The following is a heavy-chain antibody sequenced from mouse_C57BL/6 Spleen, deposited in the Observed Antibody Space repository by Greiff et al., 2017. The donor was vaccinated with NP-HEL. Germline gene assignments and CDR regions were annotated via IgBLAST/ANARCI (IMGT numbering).Heavy chain of an antibody. Sequence: EVKLVESGGGLVKPGGSLKLSCAASGFTFSSYAMSWVRQTPEKRLEWVATISDGGSYTFYPDNVKGRFTISRDNAKNNLYLQMSHLKSEDTAMYYCARGGREWYFDVWGTGTTVTVSS. V-gene: IGHV5-4*03. CDR2: ISDGGSYT. J-gene: IGHJ1*03. CDR1: GFTFSSYA. CDR3: ARGGREWYFDV.